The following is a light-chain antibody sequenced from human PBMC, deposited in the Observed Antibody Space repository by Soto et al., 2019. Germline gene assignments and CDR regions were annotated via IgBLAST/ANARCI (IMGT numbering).Light chain of an antibody. V-gene: IGKV3-15*01. CDR1: QSVSSN. J-gene: IGKJ2*02. CDR3: QQYNNWPPVST. CDR2: GAS. Sequence: EIVMTQSPATLSVSPGERATLSCRASQSVSSNLAWYQQKPGQAPRLLIYGASTRATGIPARFSGSGSGTEFTLTISSLQSEDFAVYYWQQYNNWPPVSTFGQGTKLEIK.